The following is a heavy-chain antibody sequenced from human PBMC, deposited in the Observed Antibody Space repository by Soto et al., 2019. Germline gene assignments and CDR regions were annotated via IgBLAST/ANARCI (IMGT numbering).Heavy chain of an antibody. CDR1: GFTFSIYG. CDR3: AKDGRGCSGGSCYSASYSLLFSY. Sequence: PGGSLRLSCAASGFTFSIYGMHWVRQETGKGLEWVAVISYDGSNKYYADSVKGRFTISRDNSKNTLYLQMNSLRAEDTAVYYCAKDGRGCSGGSCYSASYSLLFSYWGQGTLVTVSS. V-gene: IGHV3-30*18. D-gene: IGHD2-15*01. J-gene: IGHJ4*02. CDR2: ISYDGSNK.